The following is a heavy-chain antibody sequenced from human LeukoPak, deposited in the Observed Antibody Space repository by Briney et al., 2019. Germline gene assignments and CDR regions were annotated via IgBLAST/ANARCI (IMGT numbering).Heavy chain of an antibody. J-gene: IGHJ5*02. V-gene: IGHV4-31*03. CDR3: ARIKYYDFWSGYSNWFDP. D-gene: IGHD3-3*01. Sequence: PSETLSLTCTVSGGSISSGGYYWSWIRQHPGKGLEWIGYIYYSGSTYHNPSLKSRVTISVDTSKNQFSLKLSSVTAADTAVYYCARIKYYDFWSGYSNWFDPWGQGTLVTVSS. CDR2: IYYSGST. CDR1: GGSISSGGYY.